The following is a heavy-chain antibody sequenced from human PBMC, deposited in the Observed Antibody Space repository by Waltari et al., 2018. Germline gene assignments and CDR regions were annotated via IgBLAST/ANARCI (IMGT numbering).Heavy chain of an antibody. CDR2: VRGDGGS. D-gene: IGHD2-15*01. J-gene: IGHJ5*02. V-gene: IGHV4-4*02. CDR1: GDSMSSTDC. Sequence: QLQLQESGPGLVKPSGTLSLTCDVSGDSMSSTDCWSGVRQSPQKGLGWVGQVRGDGGSNYNPSFASRVTVSLDTSNNQFSLRMTSATAADTAMYYCARDRGRGLYLDTWGPGTLVTVSP. CDR3: ARDRGRGLYLDT.